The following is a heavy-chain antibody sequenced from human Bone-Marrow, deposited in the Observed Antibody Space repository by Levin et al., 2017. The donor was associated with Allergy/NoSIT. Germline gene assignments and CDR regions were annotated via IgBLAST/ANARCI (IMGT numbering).Heavy chain of an antibody. V-gene: IGHV4-4*02. J-gene: IGHJ4*02. CDR3: ASIAVGMVRGALFDY. D-gene: IGHD3-10*01. CDR1: GGSISSSNW. Sequence: SETLSLTCAVSGGSISSSNWWSWVRQPPGKGLEWIGEIYHSGSTNYNPSLKSRVTISVDKSKNQFSLKLSSVTAADTAVYYCASIAVGMVRGALFDYWGQGTLVTVSS. CDR2: IYHSGST.